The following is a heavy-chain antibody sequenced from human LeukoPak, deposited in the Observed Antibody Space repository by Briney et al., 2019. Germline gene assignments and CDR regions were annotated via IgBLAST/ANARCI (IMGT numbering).Heavy chain of an antibody. Sequence: SQTLSLTCTVSGGSISSGSYYWSWIRQPAGKGLEWIGRIYTSGSTNYNPSLKSRVTISVDTSKNQFSLELSSVTAADTAVYYCARVGYCSGGSCEIWGQGTLVTVSS. CDR2: IYTSGST. CDR1: GGSISSGSYY. D-gene: IGHD2-15*01. V-gene: IGHV4-61*02. CDR3: ARVGYCSGGSCEI. J-gene: IGHJ4*02.